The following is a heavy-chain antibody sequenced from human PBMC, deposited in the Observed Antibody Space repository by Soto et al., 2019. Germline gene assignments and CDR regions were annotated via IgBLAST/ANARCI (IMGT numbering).Heavy chain of an antibody. Sequence: PGGSLRLSCAASGFTFSSYAMSWVRQAPGKGLEWVSAISGSGGSTYYADSVKGRFTISRDNSKNTLYLQMNSLRAEDTAVYYCAKAGLVATISFYNYWGQGTLVTVSS. V-gene: IGHV3-23*01. J-gene: IGHJ4*02. CDR3: AKAGLVATISFYNY. CDR2: ISGSGGST. D-gene: IGHD5-12*01. CDR1: GFTFSSYA.